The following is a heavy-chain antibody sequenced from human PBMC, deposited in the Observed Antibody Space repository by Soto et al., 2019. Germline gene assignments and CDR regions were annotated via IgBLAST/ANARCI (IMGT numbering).Heavy chain of an antibody. CDR2: ISSNGGST. CDR1: GFTFSSYA. D-gene: IGHD3-22*01. V-gene: IGHV3-64D*06. J-gene: IGHJ4*02. CDR3: VKTYYDSSGYYGSFDY. Sequence: GGSLRLSCSATGFTFSSYAMHWVRQAPGKGLEYVSAISSNGGSTYYADSVKGRFTISRDNSKSTLYPQMSSLRAEDTAVYYCVKTYYDSSGYYGSFDYWGQGTLVTVSS.